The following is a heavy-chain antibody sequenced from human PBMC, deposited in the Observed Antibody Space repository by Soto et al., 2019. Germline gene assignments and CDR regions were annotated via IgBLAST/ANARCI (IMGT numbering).Heavy chain of an antibody. J-gene: IGHJ5*02. Sequence: GGSLRLSCAASGFSLSDHGVNWVRQAPGKGLEWISSVNRGASSLYYAESVKGRFTMSRDDAKNSVYLQMNSLRDEDTAVYYCARQINWRDGGAWGQGTLVTVSS. V-gene: IGHV3-48*02. CDR3: ARQINWRDGGA. D-gene: IGHD3-16*01. CDR2: VNRGASSL. CDR1: GFSLSDHG.